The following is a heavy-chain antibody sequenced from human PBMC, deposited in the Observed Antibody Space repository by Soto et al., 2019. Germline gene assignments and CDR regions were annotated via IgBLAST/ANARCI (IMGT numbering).Heavy chain of an antibody. Sequence: GGSLRLSCAASGFSLNDYGMHWVRQPPGKGLEWVADISYDGRNKYYTDSVRGRFTISRDISKGTLYLQMNSLRPEDTAVYYCAKANRGAYDTPDFWGQGTPVTVSS. J-gene: IGHJ4*02. CDR3: AKANRGAYDTPDF. D-gene: IGHD3-22*01. CDR1: GFSLNDYG. CDR2: ISYDGRNK. V-gene: IGHV3-30*18.